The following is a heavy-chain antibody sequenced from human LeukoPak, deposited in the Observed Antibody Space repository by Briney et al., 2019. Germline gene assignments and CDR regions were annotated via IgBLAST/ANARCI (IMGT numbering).Heavy chain of an antibody. D-gene: IGHD4-17*01. V-gene: IGHV1-24*01. Sequence: VSVKVSCKVSGYTLTELSMHWVRQAPGKGLEWMGGFDPEDGETIYAQKFQGRVTMTEDTSTDTAYMELSSLRSEDTAVYYCATADTVTFNFDYWGQGTLVTVSS. CDR1: GYTLTELS. J-gene: IGHJ4*02. CDR2: FDPEDGET. CDR3: ATADTVTFNFDY.